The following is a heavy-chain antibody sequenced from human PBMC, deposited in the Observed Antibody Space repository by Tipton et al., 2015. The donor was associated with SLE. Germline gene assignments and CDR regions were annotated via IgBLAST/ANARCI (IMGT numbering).Heavy chain of an antibody. V-gene: IGHV4-34*01. J-gene: IGHJ3*02. D-gene: IGHD5-18*01. Sequence: LRLSCAASGFTFSSYGMHWVRQPPGKGLEWIGEINHSGSTNYNPSLKSRVTISVDTSKKQFSLKMRSVTAADTAVYYCARVGDTTMADAFDIWGQGTMVTVSS. CDR2: INHSGST. CDR3: ARVGDTTMADAFDI. CDR1: GFTFSSYG.